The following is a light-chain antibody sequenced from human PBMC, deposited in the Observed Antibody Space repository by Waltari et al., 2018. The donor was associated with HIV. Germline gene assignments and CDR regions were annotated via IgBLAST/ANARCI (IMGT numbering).Light chain of an antibody. CDR1: SGINLVTYR. CDR2: YKSDSNK. J-gene: IGLJ3*02. V-gene: IGLV5-45*02. CDR3: MIWYNSAWV. Sequence: QAVLTQPSSLSASPGASASLTCTLRSGINLVTYRIYWYQQKPGSPPQYLLRYKSDSNKQQGSGVPSRFSGSKDASANAGILLISGLQSEDEADYYCMIWYNSAWVFGGGTKLTVL.